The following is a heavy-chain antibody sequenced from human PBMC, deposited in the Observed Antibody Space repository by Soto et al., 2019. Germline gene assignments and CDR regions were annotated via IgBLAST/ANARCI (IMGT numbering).Heavy chain of an antibody. J-gene: IGHJ4*02. D-gene: IGHD4-17*01. CDR1: GYTFTNYG. CDR2: ISAYSGNT. Sequence: QVHLVQSGAEVKKPGASVKVSCRASGYTFTNYGISWVRQAPGQGREWIGWISAYSGNTKFAQNFQGRVTLTTDKFTSSAYMDLSSLRSDDTAVYYCARGAGGAPTMTVYWGQGTLVVVSS. V-gene: IGHV1-18*01. CDR3: ARGAGGAPTMTVY.